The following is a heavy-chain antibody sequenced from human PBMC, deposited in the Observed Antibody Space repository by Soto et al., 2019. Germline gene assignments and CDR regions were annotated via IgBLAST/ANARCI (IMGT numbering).Heavy chain of an antibody. J-gene: IGHJ5*02. D-gene: IGHD5-12*01. V-gene: IGHV4-4*07. Sequence: QVQLQESGPGLVKPSETLSLTCTVSGGSISSYYWSWIRQPAGKGLEWIGRIYTSGSTNYNPSLKSRVTISVDTSKNQFSLKLSSVTAADTAVYYCARDGFTPPRDSWFDPWGQGTLVTVSS. CDR3: ARDGFTPPRDSWFDP. CDR2: IYTSGST. CDR1: GGSISSYY.